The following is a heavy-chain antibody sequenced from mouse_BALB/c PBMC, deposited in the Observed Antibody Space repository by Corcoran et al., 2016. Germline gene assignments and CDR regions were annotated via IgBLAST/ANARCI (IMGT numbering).Heavy chain of an antibody. CDR1: GYSITSGYY. J-gene: IGHJ4*01. CDR3: AKANVTYYAMDY. CDR2: ISYDGSN. Sequence: VQLQESGPGLVKPSQSLSLTCSVTGYSITSGYYWNWIRQFPGNKLEWMGYISYDGSNNYNPSLKNRISITRDTSKNQFFLKLNSVTTEDTATYYCAKANVTYYAMDYWGQGTSVTVSS. D-gene: IGHD4-1*01. V-gene: IGHV3-6*02.